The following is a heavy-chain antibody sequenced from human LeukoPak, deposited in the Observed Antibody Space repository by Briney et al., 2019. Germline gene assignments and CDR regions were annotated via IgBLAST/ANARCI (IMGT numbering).Heavy chain of an antibody. D-gene: IGHD2-2*01. CDR3: ARDRTRTDIVVVPASGFGLFDP. CDR1: GYTFTGYY. Sequence: ASVKVSCKASGYTFTGYYMHWVRQAPGQGLEWMGWINPNSGGTNYAQKFQGSVTMTRDTSISTAYMELSRLRSDDTAVYYCARDRTRTDIVVVPASGFGLFDPWGQGTLVTVSS. V-gene: IGHV1-2*02. J-gene: IGHJ5*02. CDR2: INPNSGGT.